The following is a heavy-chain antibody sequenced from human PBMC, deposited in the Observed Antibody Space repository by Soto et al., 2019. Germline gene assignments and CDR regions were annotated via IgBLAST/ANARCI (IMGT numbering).Heavy chain of an antibody. Sequence: QVQLVQSGAEVKKPGSSVKVSCKASGGTFSSYAISWVRQAPGQGLEWMGGIIPLFGTANYAQKFQGRVTITADESTSTVYMELSSLRSEDTAVYYCARDAGYCSGGSCHEGSWGQGTLVTVSS. CDR1: GGTFSSYA. CDR2: IIPLFGTA. CDR3: ARDAGYCSGGSCHEGS. J-gene: IGHJ5*02. V-gene: IGHV1-69*12. D-gene: IGHD2-15*01.